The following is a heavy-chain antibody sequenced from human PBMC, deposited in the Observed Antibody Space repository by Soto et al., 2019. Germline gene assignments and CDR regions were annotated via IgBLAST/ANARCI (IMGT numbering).Heavy chain of an antibody. V-gene: IGHV4-34*01. Sequence: XETLSLTCAVDGWSFSGYYWSWIRQPPGKGLEWIGEINHSGSTNYNPSLKSRVTISVDTSKNQFSLKLSSVTAADTAVYYCARGISRMTTVTRYYYYGMDVWGKGTTVTVS. CDR2: INHSGST. J-gene: IGHJ6*04. CDR3: ARGISRMTTVTRYYYYGMDV. CDR1: GWSFSGYY. D-gene: IGHD4-17*01.